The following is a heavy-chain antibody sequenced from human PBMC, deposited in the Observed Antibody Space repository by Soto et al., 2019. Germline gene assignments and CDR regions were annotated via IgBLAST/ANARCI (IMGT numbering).Heavy chain of an antibody. CDR3: ARASWDAFDI. D-gene: IGHD2-2*01. J-gene: IGHJ3*02. Sequence: SETLSLTCTVSGGSISSGDYYWIWIRQPPGKGLEWIGYIYYSGSTYYNPSLKSRVTISVDTSKNQFSLKLSSVTAADTAVYYCARASWDAFDIWGQGTMVTVSS. V-gene: IGHV4-30-4*01. CDR2: IYYSGST. CDR1: GGSISSGDYY.